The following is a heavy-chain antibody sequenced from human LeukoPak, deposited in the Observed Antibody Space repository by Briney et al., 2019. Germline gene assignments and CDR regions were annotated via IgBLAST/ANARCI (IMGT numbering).Heavy chain of an antibody. D-gene: IGHD1-26*01. CDR2: INHSGST. V-gene: IGHV4-34*01. CDR1: GGSFSGYY. CDR3: ATTNRIVGATYYFGY. Sequence: SETLSLTCAVYGGSFSGYYWSWIRQPPGKGLEWIGEINHSGSTNYNPSLKSRVTISVDTSKNQFSLKLSSVTAADTAVYYCATTNRIVGATYYFGYWGQGTLVTVSS. J-gene: IGHJ4*02.